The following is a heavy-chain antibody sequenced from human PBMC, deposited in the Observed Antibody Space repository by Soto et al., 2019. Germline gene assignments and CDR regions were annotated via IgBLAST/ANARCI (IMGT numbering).Heavy chain of an antibody. J-gene: IGHJ4*02. CDR3: ARFRRNYFAY. CDR1: GDSMSGFY. V-gene: IGHV4-59*01. CDR2: INYVGRTS. D-gene: IGHD3-10*01. Sequence: QVQLQESGPGLVKPSETLSLTCTVSGDSMSGFYWSWIRQTPGKGLEWIGYINYVGRTSYYSPSLQMRDTTSLDPSKTQFSLILRSATAADTAVYFWARFRRNYFAYWSQGTLVSFSS.